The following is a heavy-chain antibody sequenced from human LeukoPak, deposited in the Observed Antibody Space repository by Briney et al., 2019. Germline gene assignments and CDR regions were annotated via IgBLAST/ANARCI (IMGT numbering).Heavy chain of an antibody. Sequence: ASVKVSCKVSGYTLTELSMHWVRQAPGKGLEWMGGFDPEDGETIYAQKFQCRVTMTEDTSTDTAYMELSSLRSEDTAVYYCATPPIYSGSYYRDYWGQGTLVTVSS. CDR3: ATPPIYSGSYYRDY. CDR1: GYTLTELS. CDR2: FDPEDGET. J-gene: IGHJ4*02. D-gene: IGHD1-26*01. V-gene: IGHV1-24*01.